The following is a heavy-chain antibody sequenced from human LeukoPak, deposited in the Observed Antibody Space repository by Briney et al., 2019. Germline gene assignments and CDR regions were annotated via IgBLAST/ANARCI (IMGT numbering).Heavy chain of an antibody. V-gene: IGHV4-31*03. J-gene: IGHJ6*04. CDR2: IYYSGST. D-gene: IGHD5-12*01. CDR1: GGSISSGGYY. Sequence: SQTLSLICTVSGGSISSGGYYWSWIRQHPGKGLEWIGYIYYSGSTYYNPSLKSRVTISVDTSKNQFSLKLSSVTAADTAVYYCARVATTYYYYYGMDVWGKGTTVTVSS. CDR3: ARVATTYYYYYGMDV.